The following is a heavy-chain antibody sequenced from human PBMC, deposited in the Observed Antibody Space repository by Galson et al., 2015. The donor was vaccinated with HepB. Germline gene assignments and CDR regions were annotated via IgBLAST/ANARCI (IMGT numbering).Heavy chain of an antibody. CDR3: ARREYHGSGTLDY. V-gene: IGHV5-51*01. D-gene: IGHD3-10*01. J-gene: IGHJ4*02. CDR2: IYPGDSET. CDR1: GYIFTNYW. Sequence: QSGAEVKKPGESLKISCSGSGYIFTNYWIGWVRQMPGKGLEWMGIIYPGDSETRYSPSFQGQVTFSADKSISTAYLRWSSLKASDTAMYYCARREYHGSGTLDYWGQGTLVTVSS.